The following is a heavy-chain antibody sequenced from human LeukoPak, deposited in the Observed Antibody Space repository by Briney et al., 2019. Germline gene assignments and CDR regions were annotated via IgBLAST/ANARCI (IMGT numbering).Heavy chain of an antibody. CDR1: GGSIDSTNW. V-gene: IGHV4/OR15-8*01. Sequence: KASETLSLTCDVSGGSIDSTNWWNWVRQPPGKGLEWIGEINHSGSTNYNPSLKSRVTISVDTSKNQFSLKLSSVTAADTAVYYCARVGRYSSGWYARSGDDLPGDNWFDPWGQGTLVTVSS. CDR2: INHSGST. D-gene: IGHD6-19*01. J-gene: IGHJ5*02. CDR3: ARVGRYSSGWYARSGDDLPGDNWFDP.